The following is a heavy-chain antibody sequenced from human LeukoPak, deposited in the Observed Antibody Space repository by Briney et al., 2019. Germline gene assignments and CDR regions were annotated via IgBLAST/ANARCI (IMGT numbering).Heavy chain of an antibody. CDR3: ARDSGYSYGYHYFDY. J-gene: IGHJ4*02. V-gene: IGHV3-48*04. Sequence: GGSLRLSCAASGFTFSSHSMNWVRQAPGKGLEWVSYISSSSSTIYYADSVKGRFTISRDNAKNSLYLQMNSLRAEDTAVYYCARDSGYSYGYHYFDYWGQGTLVTVSS. CDR2: ISSSSSTI. D-gene: IGHD5-18*01. CDR1: GFTFSSHS.